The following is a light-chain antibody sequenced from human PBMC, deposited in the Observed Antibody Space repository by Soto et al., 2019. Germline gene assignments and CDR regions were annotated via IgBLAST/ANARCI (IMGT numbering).Light chain of an antibody. Sequence: EIVMTQSPATRSVSPGERATLSFMAIQIVSSNLAWYQQKPGQAPRLLIYDASSKATGIPDRFSGGGSGTDFTLTISRLEPEDLAVYYCQQRTNWPPRFTFGPGTKVDN. V-gene: IGKV3D-20*02. J-gene: IGKJ3*01. CDR2: DAS. CDR1: QIVSSN. CDR3: QQRTNWPPRFT.